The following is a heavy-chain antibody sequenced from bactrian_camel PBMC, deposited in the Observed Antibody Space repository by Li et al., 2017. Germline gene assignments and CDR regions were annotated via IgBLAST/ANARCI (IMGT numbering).Heavy chain of an antibody. CDR3: AAATAERGLLFRLLGPIPERL. CDR2: IDTSGHRT. D-gene: IGHD3*01. V-gene: IGHV3S63*01. Sequence: HVQLVESGGGSVQAGGSLRLSCVASGYYEGLHCMAWFRQGLGNKREGVAMIDTSGHRTYYDDSVNGRLTISQNQAKSTVYLEMSSLKPEDTAMCYCAAATAERGLLFRLLGPIPERLRGQGTQVTVS. J-gene: IGHJ4*01. CDR1: GYYEGLHC.